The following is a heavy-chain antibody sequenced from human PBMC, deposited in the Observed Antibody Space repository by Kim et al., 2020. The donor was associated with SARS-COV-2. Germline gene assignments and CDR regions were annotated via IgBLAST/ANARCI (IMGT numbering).Heavy chain of an antibody. CDR2: ISYDGSNK. Sequence: GGSLRLSCAASGFTFSSYAMHWVRQAPGKGLEWVAVISYDGSNKYYADSVKGRFTISRDNSKNTLYLQMNSLRAEDTAVYYCARVSPAYCSSTSCSAGWYFDLWGRGTLVTVSS. CDR3: ARVSPAYCSSTSCSAGWYFDL. J-gene: IGHJ2*01. CDR1: GFTFSSYA. V-gene: IGHV3-30*04. D-gene: IGHD2-2*01.